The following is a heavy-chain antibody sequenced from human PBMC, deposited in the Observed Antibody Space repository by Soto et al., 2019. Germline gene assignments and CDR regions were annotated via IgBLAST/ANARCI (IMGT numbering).Heavy chain of an antibody. CDR2: ISGDGTGT. J-gene: IGHJ4*02. V-gene: IGHV3-74*01. D-gene: IGHD7-27*01. CDR1: EFTFSNYW. CDR3: AKRVWAYYFDY. Sequence: GSLRLSCAASEFTFSNYWMHWVRQAPGKGLVWVSRISGDGTGTDYADSVKGRFTISRDNAKKTPYLQMNNLRADDTAVYYCAKRVWAYYFDYWGQGTLVTVSS.